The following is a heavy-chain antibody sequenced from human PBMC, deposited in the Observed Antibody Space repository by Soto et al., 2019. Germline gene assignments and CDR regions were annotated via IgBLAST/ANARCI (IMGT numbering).Heavy chain of an antibody. CDR3: AKSYDSNGYLSSFDF. D-gene: IGHD3-22*01. CDR1: AFSFSRYA. J-gene: IGHJ4*02. V-gene: IGHV3-23*01. Sequence: EVQLLESGGGFVQPGGSLRLSCAASAFSFSRYAMSWVRQAPGGGLEWVSGLSAGGGTTFYAGSVKGRFTISRDNSKNTLYLQMNNLRVEDTALYYCAKSYDSNGYLSSFDFWGQGILVTVSP. CDR2: LSAGGGTT.